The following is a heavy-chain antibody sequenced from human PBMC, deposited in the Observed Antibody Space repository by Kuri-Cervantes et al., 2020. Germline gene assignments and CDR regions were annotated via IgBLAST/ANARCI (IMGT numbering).Heavy chain of an antibody. CDR3: ARDFTYYYYYMDV. V-gene: IGHV3-20*04. CDR1: GFTFNNAW. J-gene: IGHJ6*03. D-gene: IGHD3-10*01. CDR2: INWNSGRE. Sequence: GESLKISCAASGFTFNNAWMSWVRQAPGKGLEWVSGINWNSGREGYVDSVKGRFTISRDNAQNSLYLQMNSLGAEDTAVYYCARDFTYYYYYMDVWGKGTTVTVSS.